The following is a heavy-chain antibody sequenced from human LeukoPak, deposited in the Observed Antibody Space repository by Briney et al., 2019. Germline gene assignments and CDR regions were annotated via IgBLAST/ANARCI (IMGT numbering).Heavy chain of an antibody. CDR3: AKENHIDYYGSGSYYTNFDY. V-gene: IGHV3-30*18. D-gene: IGHD3-10*01. CDR1: GFTFSSYG. CDR2: ISYDGSNK. Sequence: PGRSLRLPCAASGFTFSSYGMHWVRQAPGKGLEWVAVISYDGSNKYYADSVKGRSTISRDNSKNTLYLQMNSLRAEDTAVYYCAKENHIDYYGSGSYYTNFDYWGQGTLVTVSS. J-gene: IGHJ4*02.